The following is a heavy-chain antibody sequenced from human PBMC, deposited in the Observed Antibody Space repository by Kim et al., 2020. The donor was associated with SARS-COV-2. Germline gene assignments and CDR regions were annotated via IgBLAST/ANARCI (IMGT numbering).Heavy chain of an antibody. V-gene: IGHV3-23*01. CDR3: AKERVGATDY. J-gene: IGHJ4*02. CDR2: ST. Sequence: STHYAEPVQGRYTTSRDQSKKTLYLQMNSLRAEDTAVYYCAKERVGATDYWGQGTLVTVSS. D-gene: IGHD1-26*01.